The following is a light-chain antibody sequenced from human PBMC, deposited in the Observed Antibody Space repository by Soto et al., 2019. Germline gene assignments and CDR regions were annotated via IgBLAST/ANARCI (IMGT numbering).Light chain of an antibody. V-gene: IGLV2-14*01. CDR3: SSYTSSSPYV. J-gene: IGLJ1*01. CDR2: EVS. Sequence: QSVLTQPASVSGSPGQSITISCTGTSSDGGGYNYVSWYQQHPGKAPKLMIYEVSNRPSGVSNRFSGSKSGNTASLTISGLQAEDEAEYYCSSYTSSSPYVFGTGTKLTVL. CDR1: SSDGGGYNY.